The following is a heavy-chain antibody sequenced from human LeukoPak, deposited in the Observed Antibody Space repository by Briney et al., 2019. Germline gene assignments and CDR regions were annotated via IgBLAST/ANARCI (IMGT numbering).Heavy chain of an antibody. CDR2: ISDSGNT. J-gene: IGHJ4*02. V-gene: IGHV3-23*01. D-gene: IGHD6-6*01. CDR1: GFTLSSYA. CDR3: ARVRGAARPSYFDY. Sequence: GGSLRLSCAASGFTLSSYAMSWVRQAPGKGLEWVSAISDSGNTYHADSVKGRFTISRDNAKNSLYLQMNSLRAEDTAVYYCARVRGAARPSYFDYWGQGTLVTVSS.